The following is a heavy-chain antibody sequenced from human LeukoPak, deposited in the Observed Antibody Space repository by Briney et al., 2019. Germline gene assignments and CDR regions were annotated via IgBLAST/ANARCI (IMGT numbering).Heavy chain of an antibody. CDR2: IIPILGIA. J-gene: IGHJ4*02. Sequence: SVTVSCKASGGTFSSYAISWVRQAPGQGLEWMGRIIPILGIANYAQKFQGRVTITADKSTSTAYMELSSLRSEDTAVYYCARAEIAARPYFDYWGQGTLVTVSS. V-gene: IGHV1-69*04. CDR3: ARAEIAARPYFDY. D-gene: IGHD6-6*01. CDR1: GGTFSSYA.